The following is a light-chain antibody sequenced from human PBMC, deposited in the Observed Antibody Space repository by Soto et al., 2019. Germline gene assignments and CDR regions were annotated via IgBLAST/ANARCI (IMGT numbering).Light chain of an antibody. J-gene: IGKJ1*01. CDR3: QQYKNGWS. CDR2: GAS. V-gene: IGKV3-15*01. Sequence: EIVMTQSPATLSVSPGERATLSRRASQSVSSNLAWYQQKPGQAPRLLIYGASTRATGIPARFSGSGSGIEFILTISSLQSEDFAVYYCQQYKNGWSFGQGTKVDIK. CDR1: QSVSSN.